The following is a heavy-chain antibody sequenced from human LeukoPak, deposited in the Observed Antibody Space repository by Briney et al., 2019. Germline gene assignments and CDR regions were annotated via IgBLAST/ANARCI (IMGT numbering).Heavy chain of an antibody. CDR1: GYTFTSDD. J-gene: IGHJ5*02. CDR2: MNPNSGNT. CDR3: ARKVTAIQNWFDP. V-gene: IGHV1-8*01. Sequence: GASVKVSCKASGYTFTSDDINWVRQATGQGLEWMGWMNPNSGNTGYAQKFQGRVTMTRNTSISTAYMELSSLRSEDTAVYYCARKVTAIQNWFDPWGQGTLVTVSS. D-gene: IGHD2-21*02.